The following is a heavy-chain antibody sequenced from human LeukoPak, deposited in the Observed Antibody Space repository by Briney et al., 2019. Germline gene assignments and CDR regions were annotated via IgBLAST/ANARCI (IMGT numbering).Heavy chain of an antibody. V-gene: IGHV3-13*01. J-gene: IGHJ6*02. CDR3: ARATSGLDV. CDR1: RFTVSSYD. Sequence: GGSLRLSCAASRFTVSSYDMHWVRQATGRGLEWVSVIGTAGDTYYPGSMKGRFTISREDAKNSLYLQMNSLRAGDTAVYYCARATSGLDVWGQGTTVTVSS. CDR2: IGTAGDT.